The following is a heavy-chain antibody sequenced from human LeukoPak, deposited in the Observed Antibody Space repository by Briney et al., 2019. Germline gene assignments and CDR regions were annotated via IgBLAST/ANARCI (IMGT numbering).Heavy chain of an antibody. CDR2: ISSSSSSI. V-gene: IGHV3-48*02. D-gene: IGHD2-21*02. J-gene: IGHJ1*01. Sequence: GGSLRLSCAASGFTFSSYGMHWVRQAPGKGLEWVSYISSSSSSIYYADSVKGRFTISRDNAKNSLYLQMNSLRDEDTAVYYCARANYCGGDCYPGYFQHWGQGTLVTVSS. CDR1: GFTFSSYG. CDR3: ARANYCGGDCYPGYFQH.